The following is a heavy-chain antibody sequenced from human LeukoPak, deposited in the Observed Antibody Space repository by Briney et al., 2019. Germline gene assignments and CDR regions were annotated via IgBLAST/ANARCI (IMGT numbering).Heavy chain of an antibody. J-gene: IGHJ4*02. Sequence: SETLSLTCAVYGGSFGGYYWSWIRQPPGKGLEWIGYIYYSGSTYYNPSLKSRVTISVDTSKNQFSLKLSSVTAADTAVYYCARDLLNEGNHLDYWGQGTLVTVSS. CDR3: ARDLLNEGNHLDY. CDR1: GGSFGGYY. V-gene: IGHV4-30-4*08. CDR2: IYYSGST. D-gene: IGHD4-23*01.